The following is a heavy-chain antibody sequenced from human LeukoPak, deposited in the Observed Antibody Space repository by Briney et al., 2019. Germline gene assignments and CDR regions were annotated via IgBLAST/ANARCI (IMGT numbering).Heavy chain of an antibody. J-gene: IGHJ4*02. D-gene: IGHD5-24*01. V-gene: IGHV4-34*01. CDR1: GGSFRGYY. CDR3: ARGGGDGYKLDY. Sequence: SETLPLTCAVYGGSFRGYYLNWIRQPPGKGLEWIGEISDSGRTNYNPSLKSRVTISVDTSKNHFSLKPSSVTAADTAVYYCARGGGDGYKLDYWGKGTRVTFSS. CDR2: ISDSGRT.